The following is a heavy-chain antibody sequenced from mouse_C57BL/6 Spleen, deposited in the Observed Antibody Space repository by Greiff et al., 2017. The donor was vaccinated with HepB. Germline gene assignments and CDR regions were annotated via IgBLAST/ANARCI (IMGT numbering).Heavy chain of an antibody. V-gene: IGHV6-3*01. CDR1: GFTFSNYW. CDR2: IRLKSDNYAT. Sequence: EVHLVESGGGLVQPGGSMKLSCVASGFTFSNYWMNWVRQSPEKGLEWVAQIRLKSDNYATHYAESVKGRFTISRDDSKSSVYLQMNNLRAEDTGIYYCTGDSPGAYWGQGTLVTVSA. J-gene: IGHJ3*01. CDR3: TGDSPGAY.